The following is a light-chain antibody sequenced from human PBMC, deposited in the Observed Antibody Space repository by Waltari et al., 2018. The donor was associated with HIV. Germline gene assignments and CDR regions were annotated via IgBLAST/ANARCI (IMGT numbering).Light chain of an antibody. CDR3: QQYYSTLRT. Sequence: DIVMTQSPDSLAVSLGERATINCKSSQSVLYSSNNKNYLAWYQQKPGKPPKLLIYWASTRESGVPDRFSGSGSQTDFTLTISSLQAEDVAVYYCQQYYSTLRTFGQGTKVEIK. CDR1: QSVLYSSNNKNY. V-gene: IGKV4-1*01. CDR2: WAS. J-gene: IGKJ1*01.